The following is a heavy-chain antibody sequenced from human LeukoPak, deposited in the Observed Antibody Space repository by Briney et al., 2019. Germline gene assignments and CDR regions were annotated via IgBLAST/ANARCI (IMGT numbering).Heavy chain of an antibody. CDR1: GGSFSGYY. CDR3: ARGTLVVVVAATAYYYYMDV. Sequence: SETLSLTCAVYGGSFSGYYWSWIRQPPGKGREWIGKINFSGITNYNPSLKSRVTISVDTSKNQFSLKLRSVTAADTAVYYCARGTLVVVVAATAYYYYMDVWGKGTTVTVSS. J-gene: IGHJ6*03. CDR2: INFSGIT. V-gene: IGHV4-34*01. D-gene: IGHD2-15*01.